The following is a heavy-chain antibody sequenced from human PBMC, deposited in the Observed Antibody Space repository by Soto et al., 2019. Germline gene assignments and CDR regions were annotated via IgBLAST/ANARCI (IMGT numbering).Heavy chain of an antibody. J-gene: IGHJ6*03. D-gene: IGHD2-21*02. CDR2: ISSIGGYS. CDR3: AKDPRSCSGGDCYSGYYYSIDV. V-gene: IGHV3-23*01. CDR1: GFTFSNYD. Sequence: EVQLLESGGGLVQPGGSLRLSCAASGFTFSNYDMSWVRQAPGKGLEWVSTISSIGGYSYYADSVKGRFTISRDNSRNALYLQMSSLSAEGRAVYFCAKDPRSCSGGDCYSGYYYSIDVWGKGSTVTVSS.